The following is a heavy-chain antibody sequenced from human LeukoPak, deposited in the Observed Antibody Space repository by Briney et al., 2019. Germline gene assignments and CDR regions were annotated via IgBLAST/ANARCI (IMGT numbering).Heavy chain of an antibody. V-gene: IGHV1-46*01. J-gene: IGHJ5*02. CDR1: GYTFTSYY. CDR3: ARDGLVWCGFSNWFDP. Sequence: ASVKVSCKACGYTFTSYYMHWVRQAPGQGLAWMGIINPSGGSTSYAQKLQGRATMTRDASTTTVYMELSSLRSEDTAVYYCARDGLVWCGFSNWFDPWGQGTLVTVSS. CDR2: INPSGGST. D-gene: IGHD3-10*01.